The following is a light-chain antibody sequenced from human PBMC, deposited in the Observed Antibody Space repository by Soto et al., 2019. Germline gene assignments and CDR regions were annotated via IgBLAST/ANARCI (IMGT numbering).Light chain of an antibody. CDR1: SSDVGSSNL. J-gene: IGLJ1*01. Sequence: QSVLTQPASVSGPPGQSITFSCTGTSSDVGSSNLVSWYQQHPGKAPKLLIYEVSKRPSGVSNRFSGSKSGNTASLTISGLQAEDEADYYCCSYAGSSTHVFGTGTKVT. CDR3: CSYAGSSTHV. CDR2: EVS. V-gene: IGLV2-23*02.